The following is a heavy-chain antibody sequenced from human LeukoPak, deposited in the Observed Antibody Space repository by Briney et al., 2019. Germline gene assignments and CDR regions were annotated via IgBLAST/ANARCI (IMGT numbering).Heavy chain of an antibody. J-gene: IGHJ6*02. CDR3: ARHSLDYYDSSGYYLTDPYGMDV. V-gene: IGHV4-59*08. Sequence: PSETLSLTCAVYGGSFSGYYWSWIRQPPGKGLEWIGYIYYSGSTNYNPSLKSRVTISVDTSKNQFSLKLSSVTAADTAVYYCARHSLDYYDSSGYYLTDPYGMDVWGQGTTVTVSS. D-gene: IGHD3-22*01. CDR2: IYYSGST. CDR1: GGSFSGYY.